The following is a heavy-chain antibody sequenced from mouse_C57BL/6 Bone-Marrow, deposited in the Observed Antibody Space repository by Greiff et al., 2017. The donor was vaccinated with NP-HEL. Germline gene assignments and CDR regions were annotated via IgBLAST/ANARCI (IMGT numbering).Heavy chain of an antibody. J-gene: IGHJ3*01. CDR1: GFNIKDDY. D-gene: IGHD1-1*01. V-gene: IGHV14-4*01. Sequence: VQLKQSGAELVRPGASVKLSCTASGFNIKDDYMHWVKQRPEQGLEWIGWIDPENGDTEYASKFQGKATITADTSSNTAYLQLSSLTSEDTAVYYCTTPYYCGSAYWGQGTLVTVSA. CDR2: IDPENGDT. CDR3: TTPYYCGSAY.